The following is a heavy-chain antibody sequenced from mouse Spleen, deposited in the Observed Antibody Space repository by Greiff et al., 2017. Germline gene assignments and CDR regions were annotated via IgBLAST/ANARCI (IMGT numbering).Heavy chain of an antibody. D-gene: IGHD1-2*01. V-gene: IGHV7-3*01. CDR3: ARYVTTATLDY. CDR2: IRNKANGYTT. J-gene: IGHJ2*01. Sequence: EVQLVESGGGLVQPGGSLSLSCAASGFTFTDYYMSWVRQPPGKALEWLGFIRNKANGYTTEFSASVKGRFTISRDNSQSILYLQMNALRAEDSATYYCARYVTTATLDYWGQGTTLTVSS. CDR1: GFTFTDYY.